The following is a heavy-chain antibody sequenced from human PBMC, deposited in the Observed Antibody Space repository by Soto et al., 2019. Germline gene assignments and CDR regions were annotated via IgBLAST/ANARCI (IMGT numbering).Heavy chain of an antibody. CDR2: MYNTGST. J-gene: IGHJ6*02. D-gene: IGHD2-21*02. CDR3: ARDLWGYCGADCYPLDV. V-gene: IGHV4-59*01. Sequence: QVRLQESGPGLVKPSETLSLTCTVSGGSISSYYWSWIRQPPGKGLEWIGYMYNTGSTIYNPSLMSRVTISLDTSKNHFSLKLNSVTAADTAVYYCARDLWGYCGADCYPLDVWGQGTTVTVSS. CDR1: GGSISSYY.